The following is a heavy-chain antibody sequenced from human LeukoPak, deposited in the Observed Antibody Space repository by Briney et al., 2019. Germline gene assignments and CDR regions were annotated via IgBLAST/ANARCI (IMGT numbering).Heavy chain of an antibody. D-gene: IGHD4-11*01. CDR2: ISWNSGSI. CDR3: ARWGLYDYNFDY. CDR1: GFTFDDYA. J-gene: IGHJ4*02. V-gene: IGHV3-9*01. Sequence: PGGSLRLSCAASGFTFDDYAMHWVRQAPGKGLEWVSGISWNSGSIGYADSVKGRFTISRDNAKNSLYLQMNSLRAEDTALYYCARWGLYDYNFDYWGQGTLVTVSS.